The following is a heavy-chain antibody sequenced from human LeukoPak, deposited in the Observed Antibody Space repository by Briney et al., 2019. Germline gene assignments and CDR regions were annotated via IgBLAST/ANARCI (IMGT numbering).Heavy chain of an antibody. CDR3: AKGSRGSGTYYFDY. Sequence: ASVKVSCKASGYTFTSYDINWVRQATGQGLEWMGWMNPNSGNTGYAQKFQGRVTITRNTSISTAYMELSSLRAEDTAVYYCAKGSRGSGTYYFDYWGQGTLVTVSS. CDR1: GYTFTSYD. CDR2: MNPNSGNT. J-gene: IGHJ4*02. D-gene: IGHD1-26*01. V-gene: IGHV1-8*03.